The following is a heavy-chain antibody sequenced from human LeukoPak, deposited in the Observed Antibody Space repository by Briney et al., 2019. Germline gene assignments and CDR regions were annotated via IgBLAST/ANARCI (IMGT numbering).Heavy chain of an antibody. Sequence: GASVKVSCKASGGTFSSYAISWVRQAPGQGLKWRAGVFTIFGTANYAKKFQDRVTITADDSTSTAYMELSSLRSEDTAVYYCARGGAAAGTYYYYYGMDVWGKGTTVTVSS. CDR2: VFTIFGTA. J-gene: IGHJ6*04. CDR3: ARGGAAAGTYYYYYGMDV. V-gene: IGHV1-69*13. CDR1: GGTFSSYA. D-gene: IGHD6-13*01.